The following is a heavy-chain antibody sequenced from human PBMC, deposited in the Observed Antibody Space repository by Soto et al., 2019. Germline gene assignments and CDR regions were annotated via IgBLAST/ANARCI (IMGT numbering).Heavy chain of an antibody. Sequence: EVQLVESGGGLVQPGGSLRLSCAASGFTFSNYWMNWVRQAPGKGLEWVANINEDGSEKYYVDSAKGRFTISKDNAKNSLYLQMSSLRAEDTAVYHCARDLFDYWGQGTLVTASS. J-gene: IGHJ4*02. V-gene: IGHV3-7*01. CDR2: INEDGSEK. CDR1: GFTFSNYW. CDR3: ARDLFDY.